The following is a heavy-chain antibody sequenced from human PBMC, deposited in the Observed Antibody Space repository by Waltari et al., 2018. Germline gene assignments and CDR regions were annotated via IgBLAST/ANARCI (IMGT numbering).Heavy chain of an antibody. D-gene: IGHD3-16*02. J-gene: IGHJ4*02. CDR3: AKVWKNYRTDY. CDR1: SGAISSSGYY. V-gene: IGHV4-39*07. CDR2: IYYSGNT. Sequence: QLQLQESGPGLVKPSETLSLTCTVASGAISSSGYYWGWLRQPQGKGLEWMGSIYYSGNTYYNPSLKNRVTISVDTSKNQFSLKLTSVTAADTAVYYCAKVWKNYRTDYWGQGTLVTVSS.